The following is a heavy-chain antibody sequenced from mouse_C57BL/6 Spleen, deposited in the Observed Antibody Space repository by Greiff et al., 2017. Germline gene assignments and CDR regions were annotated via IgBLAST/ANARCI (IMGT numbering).Heavy chain of an antibody. CDR1: GYSITSGYY. CDR2: ISYDGSN. V-gene: IGHV3-6*01. Sequence: EVKLQESGPGLVKPSQSLSLTCSVTGYSITSGYYWNWIRQFPGNKLEWMGYISYDGSNNYNPSLKNRNSITRDTSKNQFFLKLNSVTTEDTATYYCARRGDYEGAWFAYWGQGTLVTVYA. J-gene: IGHJ3*01. CDR3: ARRGDYEGAWFAY. D-gene: IGHD2-4*01.